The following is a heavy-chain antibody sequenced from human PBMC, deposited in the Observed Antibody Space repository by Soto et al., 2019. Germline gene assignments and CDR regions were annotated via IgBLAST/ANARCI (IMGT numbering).Heavy chain of an antibody. D-gene: IGHD1-1*01. CDR3: ARGRYGDY. CDR2: ISAHNGNT. CDR1: GYTFTSCG. Sequence: QVHLVQSGAEVKKPGASVKVSCKASGYTFTSCGITWVRQAPGQGLEWMGWISAHNGNTDYAQKLQGRVIVTRDTSTSSADMELRSLRSDDTAVYYCARGRYGDYWGQGALVTVSS. J-gene: IGHJ4*02. V-gene: IGHV1-18*01.